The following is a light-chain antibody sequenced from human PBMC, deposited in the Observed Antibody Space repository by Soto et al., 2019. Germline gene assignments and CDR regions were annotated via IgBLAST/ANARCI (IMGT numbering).Light chain of an antibody. CDR2: AAS. CDR3: QQSDTPPLT. J-gene: IGKJ3*01. V-gene: IGKV1-39*01. Sequence: DIQMTQSPSSLSASIGDSVTITCQASQTITGYLNWYQQKPGKAPRVLINAASNLESGVPSRFSGSGSETDFTLTISSLQPEDFATYYCQQSDTPPLTFGPGTKVDIE. CDR1: QTITGY.